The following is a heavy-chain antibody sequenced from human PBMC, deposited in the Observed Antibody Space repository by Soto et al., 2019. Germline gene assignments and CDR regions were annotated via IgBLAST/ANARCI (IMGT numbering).Heavy chain of an antibody. CDR3: ARDGGSSGVDY. D-gene: IGHD6-19*01. Sequence: EVQLGETGEGMNQPGGSLRLSCAASGFTVSNNYMSWVRQAPGKGLEWVSVIYSGGTTYYSDSVKGRFTISRDNSKNTLYLQMNSLRAEDTAVYYCARDGGSSGVDYWGQGTLVTVSS. J-gene: IGHJ4*02. CDR1: GFTVSNNY. V-gene: IGHV3-53*02. CDR2: IYSGGTT.